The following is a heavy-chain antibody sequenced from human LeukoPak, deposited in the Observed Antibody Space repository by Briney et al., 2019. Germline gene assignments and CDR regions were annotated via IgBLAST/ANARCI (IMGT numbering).Heavy chain of an antibody. Sequence: SETLSLTCTVSGGSISSGDYYWSWIRQPPGKGLEWIGYIYYSGSTYYNPSLKSRVTISVDTSKNQFSLKLSSVTVADTAVYYCARAPPGVTGAFDIWGQGTMVTVSS. V-gene: IGHV4-30-4*08. D-gene: IGHD4-23*01. CDR3: ARAPPGVTGAFDI. J-gene: IGHJ3*02. CDR1: GGSISSGDYY. CDR2: IYYSGST.